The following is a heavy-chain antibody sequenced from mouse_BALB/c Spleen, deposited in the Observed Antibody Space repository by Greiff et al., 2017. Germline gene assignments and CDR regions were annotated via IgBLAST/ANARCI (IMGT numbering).Heavy chain of an antibody. CDR1: GFTFSSYG. CDR3: ARFDGSLYAMDY. Sequence: EVMLVESGGDLVKPGGSLKLSCAASGFTFSSYGMSWVRQTPDKRLEWVATISSGGSYTYYPDSVKGRFTISRDNAKNTLYLQMSSLKSEDTAMYYCARFDGSLYAMDYWGQGTSVTVSS. V-gene: IGHV5-6*01. CDR2: ISSGGSYT. D-gene: IGHD2-3*01. J-gene: IGHJ4*01.